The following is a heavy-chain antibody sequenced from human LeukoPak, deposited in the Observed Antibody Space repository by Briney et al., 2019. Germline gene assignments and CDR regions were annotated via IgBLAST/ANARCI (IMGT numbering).Heavy chain of an antibody. D-gene: IGHD1-26*01. CDR1: GFTLSDNW. V-gene: IGHV3-7*05. J-gene: IGHJ4*02. Sequence: PGGSLRLSCAVSGFTLSDNWMSWVRQAPGKGLEWVANIKEDGSEKNYVDSVKGRFTISRDNAKNSLYLQMNSLRAEDTAVYYCARYFRADSGNYYRSFDYWGQGTLVTVSS. CDR2: IKEDGSEK. CDR3: ARYFRADSGNYYRSFDY.